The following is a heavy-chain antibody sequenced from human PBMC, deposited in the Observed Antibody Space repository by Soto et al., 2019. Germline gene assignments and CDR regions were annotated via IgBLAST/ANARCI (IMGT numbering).Heavy chain of an antibody. D-gene: IGHD1-1*01. V-gene: IGHV1-3*01. CDR1: GYTLTSYA. CDR3: AIEDGCNGGTYAFDI. Sequence: QVQLVQSGVEVKKPGASMKVSCRVSGYTLTSYAMHWVRKAPGQRLKGMGWINAGTGNTKYSQKFQGRGTITRDTAASRAYMELSSLRSEDTAVYYGAIEDGCNGGTYAFDIWCQGTMVTVSS. CDR2: INAGTGNT. J-gene: IGHJ3*02.